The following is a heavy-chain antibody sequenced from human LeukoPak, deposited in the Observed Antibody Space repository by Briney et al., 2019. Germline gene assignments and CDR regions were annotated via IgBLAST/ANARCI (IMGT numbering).Heavy chain of an antibody. Sequence: PSETLSLTCTVSGGSLSRSSYYWGWIRQPPGKGLQWIGTVYYNGATQYNPSLKSRVTISVDTNKNQFSLKLTSVTAADTAVYYCAREDRVGATTGSDHWGQGTLVTVSS. CDR1: GGSLSRSSYY. V-gene: IGHV4-39*01. CDR3: AREDRVGATTGSDH. D-gene: IGHD1-26*01. CDR2: VYYNGAT. J-gene: IGHJ4*02.